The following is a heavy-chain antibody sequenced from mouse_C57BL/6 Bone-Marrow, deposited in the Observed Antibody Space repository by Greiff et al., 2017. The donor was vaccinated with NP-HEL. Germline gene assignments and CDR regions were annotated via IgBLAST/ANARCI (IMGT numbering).Heavy chain of an antibody. V-gene: IGHV1-69*01. CDR1: GYTFTSYW. J-gene: IGHJ4*01. D-gene: IGHD2-5*01. CDR3: ARGATIVTTSAMDY. Sequence: VQLQQPGAELVKPGASVKLSCKASGYTFTSYWMHWVKQRPGQGLEWIGEIDPSDSYTNYNQKFRGKSTLTVDKSSSTAYMQLSSLTSEDSAVYYCARGATIVTTSAMDYWGQGTSVTVSS. CDR2: IDPSDSYT.